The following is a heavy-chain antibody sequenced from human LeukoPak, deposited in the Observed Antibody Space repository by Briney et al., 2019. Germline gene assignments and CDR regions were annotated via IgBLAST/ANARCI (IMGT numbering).Heavy chain of an antibody. Sequence: GGSLRLSCAASGFTFSSYAMSWVRQAPGKGLEWVAVISFDGNNKYYAASVKGRFTLSRNNSKNTLYLQMNSLRAEDTALYYCAKDISGSSSWYFVLPRYAFDIWGQGTMVTVSS. CDR2: ISFDGNNK. CDR1: GFTFSSYA. J-gene: IGHJ3*02. D-gene: IGHD6-13*01. V-gene: IGHV3-30-3*01. CDR3: AKDISGSSSWYFVLPRYAFDI.